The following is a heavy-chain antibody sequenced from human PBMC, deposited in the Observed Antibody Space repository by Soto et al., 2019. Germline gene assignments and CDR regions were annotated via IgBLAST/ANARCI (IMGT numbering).Heavy chain of an antibody. Sequence: SETLSLTCTVSGGSIGGSNYFWGWIRQSPGTGLEWLGTIYSSGSTYYNPSLKSRITMSLDTSKNQFSLNLGSVTAADTAVYYCMRRRFGVRGVTTMGVWGPGNTVNVSS. J-gene: IGHJ6*02. V-gene: IGHV4-39*01. CDR1: GGSIGGSNYF. CDR3: MRRRFGVRGVTTMGV. CDR2: IYSSGST. D-gene: IGHD3-10*01.